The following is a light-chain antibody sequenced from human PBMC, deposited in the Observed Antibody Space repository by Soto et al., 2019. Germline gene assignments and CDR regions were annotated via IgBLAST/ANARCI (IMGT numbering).Light chain of an antibody. V-gene: IGKV3-15*01. J-gene: IGKJ4*01. CDR1: QSVNSY. CDR2: GAS. Sequence: ETVMTQSPATLSVSPGERATLSCRAGQSVNSYLAWYQQKPGQAPRLLIRGASARATGIPARFSGSGSGTDFTLPISSLQSENLAFFFSQQYKQWPLTAGGGTK. CDR3: QQYKQWPLT.